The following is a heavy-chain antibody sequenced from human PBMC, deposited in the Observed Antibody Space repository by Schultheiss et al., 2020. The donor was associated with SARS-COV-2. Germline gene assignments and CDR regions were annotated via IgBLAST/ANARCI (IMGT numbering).Heavy chain of an antibody. J-gene: IGHJ4*02. Sequence: SVKVSCKASGGTFSSYAISWVRQAPGQGLEWMGGIIPIFGTANYAQKFQGRVTITADESTSTAYMELRSLRSDDTAVYYCARVFPLGFGELFDYWGQGTLVTVSS. CDR3: ARVFPLGFGELFDY. CDR1: GGTFSSYA. D-gene: IGHD3-10*01. CDR2: IIPIFGTA. V-gene: IGHV1-69*13.